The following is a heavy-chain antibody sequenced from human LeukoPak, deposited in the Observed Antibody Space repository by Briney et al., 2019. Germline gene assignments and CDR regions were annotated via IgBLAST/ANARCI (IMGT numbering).Heavy chain of an antibody. V-gene: IGHV4-4*07. CDR2: IYTSGST. CDR1: GGSISSYY. J-gene: IGHJ4*02. D-gene: IGHD3-10*01. Sequence: SETLSLTCTVSGGSISSYYWSWIRQPAGKGLEWIGRIYTSGSTNYNPSLKSRVTMSVDASKNQFSLKLSSVTAADTAVYYCAREAHYGSGSRAGHFDYWGQGTLVTVSS. CDR3: AREAHYGSGSRAGHFDY.